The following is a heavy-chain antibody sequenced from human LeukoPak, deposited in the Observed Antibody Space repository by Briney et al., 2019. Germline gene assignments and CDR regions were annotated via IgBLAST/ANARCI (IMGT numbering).Heavy chain of an antibody. CDR3: ARGDYYDSSGYYVEGFDY. D-gene: IGHD3-22*01. CDR1: GGSISSYY. CDR2: IYYSGST. V-gene: IGHV4-59*01. J-gene: IGHJ4*02. Sequence: PSETLSLTCTVSGGSISSYYWSWIRQPPGKGLEWIGYIYYSGSTNYNPSLKSRVTISVDTSKNQFSLKLSSVTAADTAVYYCARGDYYDSSGYYVEGFDYWGQGTLDTVSS.